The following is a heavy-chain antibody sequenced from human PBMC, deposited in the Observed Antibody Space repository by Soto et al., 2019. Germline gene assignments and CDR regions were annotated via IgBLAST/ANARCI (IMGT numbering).Heavy chain of an antibody. Sequence: PSETLSLTCTVSGGSISSYYWSWIRQPAGKGLEWIGRIYTSGSTNYNPSLKSRVTMSVDTSKNQFSLKLSSVTAADTAVYYCASLGYCSSTSCYRGYYYYGMDVWGQGTTVTVSS. V-gene: IGHV4-4*07. D-gene: IGHD2-2*02. CDR3: ASLGYCSSTSCYRGYYYYGMDV. CDR1: GGSISSYY. J-gene: IGHJ6*02. CDR2: IYTSGST.